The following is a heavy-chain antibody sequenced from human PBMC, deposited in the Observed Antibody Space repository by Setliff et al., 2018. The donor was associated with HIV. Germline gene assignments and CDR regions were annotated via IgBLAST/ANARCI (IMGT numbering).Heavy chain of an antibody. J-gene: IGHJ4*02. CDR2: MKDWGSGGTS. D-gene: IGHD2-2*01. V-gene: IGHV3-15*01. CDR1: GLKFSDAW. Sequence: GGSLRLSCAVSGLKFSDAWMSWVRQAPGRGLEWLGRMKDWGSGGTSDYAAPVSGRFTISRDDSKNTLYLQMDSLKIEDTAVYYCAHIGAVPVVMSSWGQGTLVTVS. CDR3: AHIGAVPVVMSS.